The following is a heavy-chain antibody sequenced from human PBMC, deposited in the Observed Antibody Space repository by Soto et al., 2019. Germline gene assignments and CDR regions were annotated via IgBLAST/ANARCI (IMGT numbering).Heavy chain of an antibody. CDR1: GYTFTSYY. CDR3: ARGFCTTTTCLVGDF. Sequence: QVQLVQSGAEVKKPGASVKISCKSSGYTFTSYYMHWVRQAPGQGLEWMGMINPSGGSTNYAQRFQGRVTMTRDTSTSTVYMDLSDLRSEDTALYYSARGFCTTTTCLVGDFWGQGTLVTVSS. J-gene: IGHJ4*02. D-gene: IGHD2-2*01. V-gene: IGHV1-46*01. CDR2: INPSGGST.